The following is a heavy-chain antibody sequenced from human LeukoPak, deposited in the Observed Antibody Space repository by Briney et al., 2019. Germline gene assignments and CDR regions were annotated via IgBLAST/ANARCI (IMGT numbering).Heavy chain of an antibody. D-gene: IGHD3-16*02. CDR3: ARGYDYVWGSYRPFDY. CDR1: GYTFTSYY. CDR2: INPSGGST. J-gene: IGHJ4*02. Sequence: GASVTVSCKASGYTFTSYYMHWVRQAPGQGLEWMGIINPSGGSTSYAQRFQGRVTMTRDTSTSTVYMELSSLRSEDTAVYYCARGYDYVWGSYRPFDYWGQGTLVTVSS. V-gene: IGHV1-46*01.